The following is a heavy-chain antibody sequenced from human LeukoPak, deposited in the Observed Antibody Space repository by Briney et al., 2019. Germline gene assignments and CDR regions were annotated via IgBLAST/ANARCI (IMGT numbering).Heavy chain of an antibody. J-gene: IGHJ6*02. CDR3: AKDLSSAITSALVLDV. CDR1: GFTFDDYA. CDR2: ITWNRDNI. Sequence: GGSLRLSCRVSGFTFDDYAMHWVRHTPGKGLEWVSGITWNRDNIGYGDSVKGRFTNSRDNVKNVLYLQMNSLRPEDTALYYCAKDLSSAITSALVLDVWGQGTTVIVS. V-gene: IGHV3-9*01. D-gene: IGHD3-22*01.